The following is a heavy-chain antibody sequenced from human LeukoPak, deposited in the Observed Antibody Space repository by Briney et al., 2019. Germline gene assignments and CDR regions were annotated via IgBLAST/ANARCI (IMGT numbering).Heavy chain of an antibody. D-gene: IGHD4-17*01. Sequence: PSETLSLTCAVSGCSIHGYYWSWLRQAPGKGLEWIGHRYSGGSTNYNPSLKSRVTISVDTSMLQFSLNLTSVTAADTAVYYCARLASNGDWAYYYYYYMDVWGKGTTVTVSS. CDR2: RYSGGST. CDR1: GCSIHGYY. CDR3: ARLASNGDWAYYYYYYMDV. V-gene: IGHV4-4*09. J-gene: IGHJ6*03.